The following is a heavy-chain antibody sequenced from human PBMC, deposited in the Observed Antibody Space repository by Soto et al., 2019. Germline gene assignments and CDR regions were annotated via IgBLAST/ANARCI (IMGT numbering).Heavy chain of an antibody. CDR3: ARDGTLYDSSGYYYLY. V-gene: IGHV1-69*01. CDR2: IIPLFGKA. J-gene: IGHJ4*02. D-gene: IGHD3-22*01. Sequence: QVQLVQSGAEVKKPGSSLKVSCKASGGTFSRYAISWVRQAPGQGLEWMGGIIPLFGKANYAQKFQGRVTITADESTSTAYMELSSLRSEDTAVYYCARDGTLYDSSGYYYLYWGQGTLVTVSS. CDR1: GGTFSRYA.